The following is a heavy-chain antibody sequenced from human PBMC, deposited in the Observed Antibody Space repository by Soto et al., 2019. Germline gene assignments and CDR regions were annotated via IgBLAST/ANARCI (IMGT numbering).Heavy chain of an antibody. CDR2: IWSDGSHGSQK. V-gene: IGHV3-33*06. CDR1: GFTFSAYD. D-gene: IGHD3-9*01. CDR3: AKDRGMGYDILTGYYRDAFDI. Sequence: GGSLRLSCAASGFTFSAYDMHWVRQAPGKGLEWVAVIWSDGSHGSQKYQADSVKGRSTISRDNSKNTLYLQMNSLRAEDTAVYYCAKDRGMGYDILTGYYRDAFDIWGQGTMVNVSS. J-gene: IGHJ3*02.